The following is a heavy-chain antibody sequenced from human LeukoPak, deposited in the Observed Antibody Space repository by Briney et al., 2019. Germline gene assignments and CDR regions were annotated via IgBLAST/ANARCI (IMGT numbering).Heavy chain of an antibody. CDR3: ARCDRYGGNTEFLFDY. CDR2: INHSGST. J-gene: IGHJ4*02. Sequence: SETLSLTCAVYGGSFSGYYWSWLRQPPGKGLEWIGEINHSGSTNYNPSLKSRVTISVDTSKNQFSLKLSSVTAADTAVYYCARCDRYGGNTEFLFDYWGQGTLVTVSS. D-gene: IGHD4-23*01. CDR1: GGSFSGYY. V-gene: IGHV4-34*01.